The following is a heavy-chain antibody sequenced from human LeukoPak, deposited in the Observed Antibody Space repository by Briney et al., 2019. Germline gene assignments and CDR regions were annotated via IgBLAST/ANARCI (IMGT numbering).Heavy chain of an antibody. CDR1: GFTFDDYA. D-gene: IGHD3-3*01. Sequence: GGSLRLSCAASGFTFDDYAMHWVRQAPGKGLEWVSGISWNSGSIGYADSVKGRFTISRDNAKNSLYLQMNSLRAEDTAVYYCARYDFWSGYFDYWGQGTLVTVSS. CDR2: ISWNSGSI. V-gene: IGHV3-9*01. CDR3: ARYDFWSGYFDY. J-gene: IGHJ4*02.